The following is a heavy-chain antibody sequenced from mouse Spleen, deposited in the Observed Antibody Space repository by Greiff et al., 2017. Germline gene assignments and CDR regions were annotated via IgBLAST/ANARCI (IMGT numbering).Heavy chain of an antibody. CDR1: GYTFTDYN. CDR2: INPNNGGT. Sequence: EVKLEESGPELVKPGASVKIPCKASGYTFTDYNMDWVKQSHGKSLEWIGDINPNNGGTIYNQKFKGKATLTVDKSSSTAYMELRSLTSEDTAVYYCARGDYSNYDAMDYWGQGTSVTVSS. J-gene: IGHJ4*01. D-gene: IGHD2-5*01. V-gene: IGHV1-18*01. CDR3: ARGDYSNYDAMDY.